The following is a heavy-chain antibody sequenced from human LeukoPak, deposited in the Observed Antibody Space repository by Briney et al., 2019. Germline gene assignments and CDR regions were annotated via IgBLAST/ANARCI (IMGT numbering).Heavy chain of an antibody. D-gene: IGHD4-17*01. CDR3: ARDPRNYGDYPN. V-gene: IGHV4-4*07. CDR2: IYTSGST. J-gene: IGHJ4*02. Sequence: PSETLSLTCTVSGGSISSYFWSWIRQPAGKGLEWIGRIYTSGSTNYNPPLKSRVTMSVDTSKDQFSLKLSSVTAADTAVYYCARDPRNYGDYPNWGQGTLVTVSS. CDR1: GGSISSYF.